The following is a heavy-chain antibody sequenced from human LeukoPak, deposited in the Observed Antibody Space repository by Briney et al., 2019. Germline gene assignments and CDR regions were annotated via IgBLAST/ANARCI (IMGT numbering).Heavy chain of an antibody. CDR1: GFTVITND. CDR3: ARGVEPLAANTLAY. Sequence: GGSLRPSCAASGFTVITNDTTWVRQAPGKGLEWVSVLYSDGNTKYADSVEGRVTISRDNSKNTLYLEMNSLSPDDTAVYYCARGVEPLAANTLAYWGQGTLVTVSS. CDR2: LYSDGNT. J-gene: IGHJ4*02. V-gene: IGHV3-53*01. D-gene: IGHD1-14*01.